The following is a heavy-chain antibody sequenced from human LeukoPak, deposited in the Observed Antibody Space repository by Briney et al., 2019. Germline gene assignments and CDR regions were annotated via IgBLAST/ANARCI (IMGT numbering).Heavy chain of an antibody. CDR1: GYAMSSSNW. D-gene: IGHD3-10*01. CDR2: IRSKTDGGTT. V-gene: IGHV3-15*01. CDR3: TTMVRGHFDY. J-gene: IGHJ4*02. Sequence: LTCAVSGYAMSSSNWWGWIRQPPGKELEWVGRIRSKTDGGTTDYAAPVKGRFTISRDDSKNTLYLQMNSLKTEDTAVYYCTTMVRGHFDYWGQGTLVTVSS.